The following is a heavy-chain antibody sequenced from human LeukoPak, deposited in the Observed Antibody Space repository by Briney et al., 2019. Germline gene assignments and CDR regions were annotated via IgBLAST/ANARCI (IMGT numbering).Heavy chain of an antibody. CDR2: IKHDGSQE. CDR1: GFSFSSYW. CDR3: ARGSSSRIAVAGTSYY. Sequence: PGGSLRLSCAASGFSFSSYWMTWVRQAPGKGLEWVATIKHDGSQEFSVDSVQGRFTISRDNAKNSLFLQMNSLRAQDTAIYYCARGSSSRIAVAGTSYYWGQGTLVTVSS. V-gene: IGHV3-7*01. J-gene: IGHJ4*02. D-gene: IGHD6-19*01.